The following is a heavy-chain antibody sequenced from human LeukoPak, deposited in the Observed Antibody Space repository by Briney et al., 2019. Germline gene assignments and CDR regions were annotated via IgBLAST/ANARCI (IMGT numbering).Heavy chain of an antibody. CDR2: IFYTGSI. J-gene: IGHJ3*02. V-gene: IGHV4-59*01. Sequence: SETLSLTCTVSNGSISNNYWSWIRQPPGKGLEWIGYIFYTGSITYNPSLESRVTISVDTSKNQFSLKLNSVTAADTDVYYCARDVSPFGDAFDIWGQGTMVTVSS. D-gene: IGHD3-16*01. CDR1: NGSISNNY. CDR3: ARDVSPFGDAFDI.